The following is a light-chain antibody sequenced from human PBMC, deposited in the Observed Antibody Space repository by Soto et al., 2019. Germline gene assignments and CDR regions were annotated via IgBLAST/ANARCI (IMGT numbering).Light chain of an antibody. V-gene: IGKV3-15*01. CDR1: QSVSSN. J-gene: IGKJ1*01. Sequence: EKVMTQSPATLSVSPGERATLSCRASQSVSSNLAWYQQKPGQAPRLLIYDASTRATGIPARFSGSGSGTEFTLTISSLQSEDLAVYYCQQYDGWPETFGQGTKV. CDR3: QQYDGWPET. CDR2: DAS.